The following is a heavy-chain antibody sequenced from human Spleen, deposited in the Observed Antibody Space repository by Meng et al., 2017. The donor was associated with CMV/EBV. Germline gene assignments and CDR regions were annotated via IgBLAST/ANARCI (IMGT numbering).Heavy chain of an antibody. D-gene: IGHD2-2*01. CDR2: IYDGGST. CDR3: ARGYCSSTSCYRGDDAFDI. Sequence: GESLKISCAASGFTVNNNYMTWVRQAPGKGLEWVSIIYDGGSTYYADYVKGRFTISRDNSKNTLYLQMNSLRVEDTAVYYCARGYCSSTSCYRGDDAFDIWGRGTMVTVSS. CDR1: GFTVNNNY. J-gene: IGHJ3*02. V-gene: IGHV3-66*02.